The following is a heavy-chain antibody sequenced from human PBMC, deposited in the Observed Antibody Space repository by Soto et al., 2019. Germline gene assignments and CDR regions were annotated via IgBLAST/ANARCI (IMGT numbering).Heavy chain of an antibody. CDR3: ARDRRVAAPIRYYYYGMDV. CDR1: GGSISSGGYY. Sequence: SETLSLTCTVSGGSISSGGYYWSWIRQHPGKGLEWIGYIYYSGSTYYNPSLKSRVTISVDTSKNQFSLKLSSVTAADTAVYYCARDRRVAAPIRYYYYGMDVWGQGTTVTVS. D-gene: IGHD6-6*01. CDR2: IYYSGST. J-gene: IGHJ6*02. V-gene: IGHV4-31*03.